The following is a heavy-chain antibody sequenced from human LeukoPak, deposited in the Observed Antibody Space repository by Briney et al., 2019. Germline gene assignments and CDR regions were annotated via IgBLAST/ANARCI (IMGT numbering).Heavy chain of an antibody. Sequence: PGGSLRLSCAASGFTFSGSAMHWVRQASGKGLEWVGRIRSKANSYATAYAASVKGRFTISRDDSKNTAYLKMNSLKTEDTAVYYCARVIGGSYGDFSFDYWGQGTLVTVSS. V-gene: IGHV3-73*01. J-gene: IGHJ4*02. CDR3: ARVIGGSYGDFSFDY. CDR2: IRSKANSYAT. CDR1: GFTFSGSA. D-gene: IGHD4-17*01.